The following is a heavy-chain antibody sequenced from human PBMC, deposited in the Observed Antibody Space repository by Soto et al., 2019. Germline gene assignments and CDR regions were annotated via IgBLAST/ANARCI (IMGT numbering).Heavy chain of an antibody. D-gene: IGHD1-26*01. J-gene: IGHJ4*02. CDR2: VKSRSDGGTT. CDR1: GFTFRNVW. CDR3: TTAAGGMWGADY. Sequence: GSLRLSCAASGFTFRNVWMSWVRQASGKGLEWVGRVKSRSDGGTTDYAAPVKGRFTVSRGDSQSTLSLQMDSLKIEDSAVYFCTTAAGGMWGADYWGQGTPVTVSS. V-gene: IGHV3-15*01.